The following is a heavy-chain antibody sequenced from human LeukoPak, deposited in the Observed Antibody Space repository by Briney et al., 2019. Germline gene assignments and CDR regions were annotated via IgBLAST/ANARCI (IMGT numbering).Heavy chain of an antibody. CDR2: ISSTGGTA. D-gene: IGHD1-26*01. Sequence: GGTLRLSCAASGFTFSSFGMSWVRQAPGKGLEWVSAISSTGGTAYYADSVKGRFTISRDNSKNTLYLQMNSLRAEDTAVYYCARFYANEWELPHWGQGTLVTVSS. V-gene: IGHV3-23*01. CDR1: GFTFSSFG. J-gene: IGHJ4*02. CDR3: ARFYANEWELPH.